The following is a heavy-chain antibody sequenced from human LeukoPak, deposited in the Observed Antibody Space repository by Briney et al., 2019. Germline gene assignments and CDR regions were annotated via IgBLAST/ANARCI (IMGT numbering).Heavy chain of an antibody. J-gene: IGHJ4*02. Sequence: GGSLRLSCAASGFTFDTYWMHWVRQAPGKGLVWVSRISSNGGTITYADSVQGRFTISRDNAKTTLYLQMNGLRAEDTGVYYCARGRLSTSGWLTAYWGQGTLVTVSS. CDR2: ISSNGGTI. D-gene: IGHD2-2*01. V-gene: IGHV3-74*01. CDR1: GFTFDTYW. CDR3: ARGRLSTSGWLTAY.